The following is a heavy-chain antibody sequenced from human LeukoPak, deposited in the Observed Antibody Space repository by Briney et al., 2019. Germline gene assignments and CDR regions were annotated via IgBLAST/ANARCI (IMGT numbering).Heavy chain of an antibody. D-gene: IGHD1-26*01. CDR2: IYYSGST. CDR3: ARTFGDYYGWFDP. Sequence: SETLSLTCTVSGGSISSYYWSWIRQPPGKGLEWIGYIYYSGSTNYNPSLKSRVTISVDTSKNQFSLKLSSVTAADTAVYYCARTFGDYYGWFDPWGQGTLVTVSS. J-gene: IGHJ5*02. V-gene: IGHV4-59*12. CDR1: GGSISSYY.